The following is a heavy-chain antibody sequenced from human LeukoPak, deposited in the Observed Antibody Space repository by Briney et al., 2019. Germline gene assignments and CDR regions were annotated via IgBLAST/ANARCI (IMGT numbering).Heavy chain of an antibody. CDR2: IRYDGSSK. J-gene: IGHJ5*02. D-gene: IGHD4-11*01. Sequence: GGSLRLSCAASGFTFSNYWMSWVRQAPGKGLEWVAFIRYDGSSKYYADSVKGRFTISRDNSKNTLFLQMNSLTAEDTAVYYCAKGDYINYVKPFDPWGQGTLVTVSS. V-gene: IGHV3-30*02. CDR1: GFTFSNYW. CDR3: AKGDYINYVKPFDP.